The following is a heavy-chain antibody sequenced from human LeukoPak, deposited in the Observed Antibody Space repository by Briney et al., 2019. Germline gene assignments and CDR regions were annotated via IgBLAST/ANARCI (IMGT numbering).Heavy chain of an antibody. J-gene: IGHJ6*03. CDR2: INPNSGGT. D-gene: IGHD6-6*01. V-gene: IGHV1-2*02. CDR1: GYTFTGYY. Sequence: GASVKVSCKASGYTFTGYYMHWVRQAPGQGLEWMGWINPNSGGTNYAQKFQGRVTMTRDTSISTAYMELSRLRSDDTAVYYCARAGQTSIAARPGYYYYMDVWGKGTTVTVSS. CDR3: ARAGQTSIAARPGYYYYMDV.